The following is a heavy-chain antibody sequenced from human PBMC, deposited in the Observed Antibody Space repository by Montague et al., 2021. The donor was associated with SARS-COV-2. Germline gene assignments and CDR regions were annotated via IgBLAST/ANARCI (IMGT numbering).Heavy chain of an antibody. CDR3: ARFPTSYDYDCKAAPATPDVFDN. V-gene: IGHV4-39*01. Sequence: SETLSLTCTVSGGSISSSNYYWGWIRQPPGKGLEWIGSIYYSGSTYYNPSLKSRVTISVDTSKNQCSLKLSFVTAADTAMYYCARFPTSYDYDCKAAPATPDVFDNWGQGTMVTVSS. CDR2: IYYSGST. J-gene: IGHJ3*02. CDR1: GGSISSSNYY. D-gene: IGHD3-22*01.